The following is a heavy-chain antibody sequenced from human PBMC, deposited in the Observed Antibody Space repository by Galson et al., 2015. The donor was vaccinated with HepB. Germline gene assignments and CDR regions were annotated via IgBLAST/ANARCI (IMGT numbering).Heavy chain of an antibody. J-gene: IGHJ3*02. CDR3: ARFITMIGDAFDI. Sequence: SLRLSCAASGFTFSSYAMHWVRQAPGKGLEWVAVISYDGSNKYYADSVKGRFTISRDNSKNTLYLQMDSLRAEDTAVYYCARFITMIGDAFDIWGQGTMVTVSS. D-gene: IGHD3-10*02. CDR2: ISYDGSNK. V-gene: IGHV3-30-3*01. CDR1: GFTFSSYA.